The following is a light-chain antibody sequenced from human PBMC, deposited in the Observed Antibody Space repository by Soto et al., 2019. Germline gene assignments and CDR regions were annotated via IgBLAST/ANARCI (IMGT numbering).Light chain of an antibody. V-gene: IGLV3-21*02. CDR3: QVWDSSSDHVV. Sequence: SYELTQPPSVSVAPGQTATITCGGTNIGSKSVHWYQQKPGQAPVLVVHDDSDRPSGIPERFSGSNSGNTATLTISEVEAGDEADYYCQVWDSSSDHVVFGGGTKLTVL. CDR2: DDS. CDR1: NIGSKS. J-gene: IGLJ2*01.